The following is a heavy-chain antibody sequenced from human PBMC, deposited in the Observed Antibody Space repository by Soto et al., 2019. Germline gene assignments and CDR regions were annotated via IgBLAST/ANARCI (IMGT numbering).Heavy chain of an antibody. CDR2: IYNSGNT. J-gene: IGHJ4*02. V-gene: IGHV4-59*01. Sequence: QVQLQESGPGLVKPSETLSLTCTVSGGSISSYYWNWIRRPPGKGLEWIGYIYNSGNTNYNPSLTRRVTTSVDTSTIQFSLTLTSVTAADTAVYYCTAPPRYWAQGTLVTVSS. D-gene: IGHD5-18*01. CDR3: TAPPRY. CDR1: GGSISSYY.